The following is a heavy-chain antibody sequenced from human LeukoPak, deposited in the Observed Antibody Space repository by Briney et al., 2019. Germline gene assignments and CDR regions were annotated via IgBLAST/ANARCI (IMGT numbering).Heavy chain of an antibody. Sequence: SETLSLTCTVSGGFISSNSAYWSWIRQPPGKGLEWIGYIYYSGSTNYNPSLKSRVTISVDTSKNQFSLKLSSVTAADTAVYYCARDGGDSSGYYLDYFDYWGQGTLVTVSS. CDR3: ARDGGDSSGYYLDYFDY. J-gene: IGHJ4*02. D-gene: IGHD3-22*01. CDR1: GGFISSNSAY. CDR2: IYYSGST. V-gene: IGHV4-61*01.